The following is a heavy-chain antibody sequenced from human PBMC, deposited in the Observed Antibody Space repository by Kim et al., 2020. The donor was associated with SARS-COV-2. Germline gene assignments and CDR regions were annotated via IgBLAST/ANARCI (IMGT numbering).Heavy chain of an antibody. V-gene: IGHV4-39*01. CDR2: ISYRGTT. CDR1: GGSVISDNYY. Sequence: SETLSLTCSVSGGSVISDNYYWGWIRQPPGKGLEWIGSISYRGTTHFNPSLKSRVTMSVDTSKNQFSLKLRSVTAADTAAYYCARRGASMAVIDYWGQGTLVIVSS. CDR3: ARRGASMAVIDY. D-gene: IGHD6-19*01. J-gene: IGHJ4*02.